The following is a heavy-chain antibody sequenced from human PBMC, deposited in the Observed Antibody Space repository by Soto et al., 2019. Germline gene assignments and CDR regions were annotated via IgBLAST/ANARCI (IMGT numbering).Heavy chain of an antibody. CDR1: GGSFSGYY. J-gene: IGHJ4*02. CDR3: ARFPPGRDFDY. V-gene: IGHV4-34*01. D-gene: IGHD1-26*01. CDR2: INHSGST. Sequence: PSETLSLTCAVYGGSFSGYYWSWIRQPPGKGLEWIGEINHSGSTNYNPSLKSRVTISVDTSKNQFSLKLSSVTAADTAVYYCARFPPGRDFDYWGQGTLVTVSS.